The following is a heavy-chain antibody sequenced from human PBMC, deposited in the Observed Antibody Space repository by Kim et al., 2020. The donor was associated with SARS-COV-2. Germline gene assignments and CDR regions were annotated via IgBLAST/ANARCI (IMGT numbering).Heavy chain of an antibody. J-gene: IGHJ4*02. CDR2: IYYSGST. D-gene: IGHD2-15*01. CDR1: GGSISSYY. Sequence: SETLSLTCTVSGGSISSYYWSWIRQPPGKGLEWIGYIYYSGSTNYNPSLKSRVTISVDTSKNQFSLKLSSVTAADTAVYYCARRYCSGGSCSLDYWGQGT. V-gene: IGHV4-59*01. CDR3: ARRYCSGGSCSLDY.